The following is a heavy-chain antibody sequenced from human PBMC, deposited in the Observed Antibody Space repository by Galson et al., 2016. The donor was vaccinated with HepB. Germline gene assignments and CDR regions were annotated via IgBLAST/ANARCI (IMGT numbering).Heavy chain of an antibody. CDR3: AREYSYGYYYFYGVDV. Sequence: SLRLACAASGFTFSSYEMNWVRQAPGKGLEWVSYISSSGRTICYADSVKGRFTISRDNAKNSLYLQLNSLRAEDTAVYYCAREYSYGYYYFYGVDVWGQGTTVTVSS. CDR2: ISSSGRTI. J-gene: IGHJ6*02. D-gene: IGHD5-18*01. V-gene: IGHV3-48*03. CDR1: GFTFSSYE.